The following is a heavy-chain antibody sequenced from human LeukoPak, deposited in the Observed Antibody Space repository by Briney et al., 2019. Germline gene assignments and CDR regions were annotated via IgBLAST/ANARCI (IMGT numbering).Heavy chain of an antibody. CDR3: ASSTYYDSTSYYSPFDY. CDR1: GGSFSGYY. V-gene: IGHV4-34*01. D-gene: IGHD3-22*01. Sequence: SETLSLTCAVYGGSFSGYYWSWIRQPPGKGLEWIGEINHSGSTNYNPSLKSRVTISLDTSKNQFSLKLSSVTAADTAVYYCASSTYYDSTSYYSPFDYWGQGTLVAVSS. J-gene: IGHJ4*02. CDR2: INHSGST.